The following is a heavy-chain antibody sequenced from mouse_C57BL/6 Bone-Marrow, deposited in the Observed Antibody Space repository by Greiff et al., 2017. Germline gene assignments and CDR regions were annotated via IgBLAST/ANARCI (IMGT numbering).Heavy chain of an antibody. V-gene: IGHV1-5*01. Sequence: EVKLVESGTVLARPGASVKMSCKTSGYTFTSYWMHWVKQRPGQGLEWIGIIYPGNSDTSYNQKFKGKAKLTVVTSTGTANMQLSSLTNEDSAVYYCTGGDCNYEYGVDYWGQGTSVTVSS. CDR2: IYPGNSDT. D-gene: IGHD2-1*01. CDR3: TGGDCNYEYGVDY. CDR1: GYTFTSYW. J-gene: IGHJ4*01.